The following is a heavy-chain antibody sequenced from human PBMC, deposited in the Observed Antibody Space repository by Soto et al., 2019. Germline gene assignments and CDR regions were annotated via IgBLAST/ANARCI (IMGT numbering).Heavy chain of an antibody. CDR3: ARRYGGNFDY. CDR1: GGSISSYY. CDR2: IYYSGST. J-gene: IGHJ4*02. D-gene: IGHD3-16*01. V-gene: IGHV4-59*01. Sequence: QVQLQESGPGLVKPSETLSLTCTVSGGSISSYYWSWIRQPPGKGLEWIGYIYYSGSTNYNPSLKSRVTIAVDTSKNQCSLKLSSLTAADTAVYYCARRYGGNFDYWGQGTLVTVSS.